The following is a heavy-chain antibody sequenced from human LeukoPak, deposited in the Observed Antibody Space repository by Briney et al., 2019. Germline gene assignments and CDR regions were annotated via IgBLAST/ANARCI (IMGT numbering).Heavy chain of an antibody. CDR2: IYYSGST. V-gene: IGHV4-59*01. J-gene: IGHJ4*02. CDR1: GGSISSYY. Sequence: SETLSLTCTVSGGSISSYYWSWIRQPPGKGLEWIGYIYYSGSTNYNPSLKSRVTISVDTSKNQFSLKLSSVTAADTAVYYCERDSSGYQFDYWGQGTLVTVST. D-gene: IGHD3-22*01. CDR3: ERDSSGYQFDY.